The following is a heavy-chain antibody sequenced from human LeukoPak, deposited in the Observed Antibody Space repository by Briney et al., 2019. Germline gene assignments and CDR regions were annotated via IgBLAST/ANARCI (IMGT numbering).Heavy chain of an antibody. CDR3: ASRMRYSSSWYEASDAFDI. D-gene: IGHD6-13*01. J-gene: IGHJ3*02. CDR2: INTDGSST. V-gene: IGHV3-74*01. Sequence: GGSLRVSCAASGFFFSDYWMHWVRQAPGKGLVWVSRINTDGSSTSYADSVKGRFTISRDNAKNTLYLQMNSLRAEDTAVYYCASRMRYSSSWYEASDAFDIWGQGTMVTVSS. CDR1: GFFFSDYW.